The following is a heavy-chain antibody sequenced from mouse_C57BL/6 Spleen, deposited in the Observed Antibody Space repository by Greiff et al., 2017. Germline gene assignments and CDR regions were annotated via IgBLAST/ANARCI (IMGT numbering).Heavy chain of an antibody. CDR2: ISYDGSN. V-gene: IGHV3-6*01. CDR3: ARGVYDGLY. J-gene: IGHJ2*01. Sequence: EVQLQQSGPGLVKPSQSLSLTCSVTGYSITSGYYWNWIRQFPGNKLEWMGYISYDGSNNYNPSLKNRISITRDTSKNQFFLKLKSVTTEDTATYYCARGVYDGLYWGQGTTLTVSS. D-gene: IGHD2-3*01. CDR1: GYSITSGYY.